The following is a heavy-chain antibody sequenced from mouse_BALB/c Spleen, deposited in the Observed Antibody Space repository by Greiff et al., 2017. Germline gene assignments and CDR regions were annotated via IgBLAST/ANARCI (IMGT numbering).Heavy chain of an antibody. CDR3: ARATGYAMDY. CDR1: GFNIKDYY. V-gene: IGHV14-1*02. CDR2: IDPENGNT. Sequence: EVKLVESGAELVRPGALVKLSCKASGFNIKDYYMHWVKQRPEQGLEWIGWIDPENGNTIYDPKFQGKASITADTSSNTAYLQLSSLTSEDTAVYYCARATGYAMDYWGQGTSVTVSS. J-gene: IGHJ4*01. D-gene: IGHD1-2*01.